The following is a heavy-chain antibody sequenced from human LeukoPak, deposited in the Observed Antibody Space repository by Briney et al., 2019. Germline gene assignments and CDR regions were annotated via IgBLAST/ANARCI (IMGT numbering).Heavy chain of an antibody. CDR2: IYYSGST. J-gene: IGHJ4*02. CDR3: ARSDRGYSSTCFDY. CDR1: GXSXXXYY. V-gene: IGHV4-59*08. D-gene: IGHD6-13*01. Sequence: VXGXSXXXYYWSWIRQPPGKGLEWSGYIYYSGSTNYNPSLNSRVTISVDTSKNQFSLKLSSVTAADTAVYYCARSDRGYSSTCFDYWGQGTLVTVSS.